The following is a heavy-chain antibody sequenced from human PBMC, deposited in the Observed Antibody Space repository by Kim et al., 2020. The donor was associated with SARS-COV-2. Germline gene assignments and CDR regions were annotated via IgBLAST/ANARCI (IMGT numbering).Heavy chain of an antibody. Sequence: ADSVKGRFHISRDNSKTTLYLQMNSLRAEDTAVSYCASAPKYSSSYFDYWGRGTMVTVSS. V-gene: IGHV3-30*01. J-gene: IGHJ4*02. CDR3: ASAPKYSSSYFDY. D-gene: IGHD6-6*01.